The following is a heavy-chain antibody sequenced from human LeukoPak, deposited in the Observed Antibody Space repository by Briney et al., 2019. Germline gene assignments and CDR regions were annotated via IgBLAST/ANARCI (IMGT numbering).Heavy chain of an antibody. CDR3: AKEARDPYYYDSSGYYASSMGYFDY. CDR2: INVVNGAI. CDR1: GFTFSSYA. V-gene: IGHV3-23*01. Sequence: GGSLRLSCAASGFTFSSYAMSWVRQAPGKGLEWVSYINVVNGAIYYADSVKGRFTISRDNSKNTLYLQMNSLRAEDTAVCYCAKEARDPYYYDSSGYYASSMGYFDYWGQGTLVTVSS. J-gene: IGHJ4*02. D-gene: IGHD3-22*01.